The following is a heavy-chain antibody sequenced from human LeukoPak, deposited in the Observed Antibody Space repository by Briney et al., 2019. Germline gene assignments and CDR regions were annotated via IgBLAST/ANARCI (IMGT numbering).Heavy chain of an antibody. CDR3: AKGAAGGRVDWFDP. Sequence: GGSLRLSCAASGFTFTSYARMWVRQAPGKGLEWVSSVTSGGATYYPASVKGRFTISRDNSENTLYLQMNSLRAEDTALYYCAKGAAGGRVDWFDPWGQGTLVTVSS. V-gene: IGHV3-23*01. D-gene: IGHD6-13*01. CDR2: VTSGGAT. CDR1: GFTFTSYA. J-gene: IGHJ5*02.